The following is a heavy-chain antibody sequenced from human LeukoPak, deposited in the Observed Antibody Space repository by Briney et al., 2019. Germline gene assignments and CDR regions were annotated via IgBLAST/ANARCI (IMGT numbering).Heavy chain of an antibody. CDR1: GGSISSYY. V-gene: IGHV4-59*01. Sequence: PSETLSLTCTVSGGSISSYYWSWIRQPPGKGLEWIGYIYYSGSTYYSPSLKSRVTISVDTSMNQFSLRLSSVTAADTAVYYCARGSGTYAGAFDIWGQGTMVTVSS. D-gene: IGHD1-26*01. CDR3: ARGSGTYAGAFDI. CDR2: IYYSGST. J-gene: IGHJ3*02.